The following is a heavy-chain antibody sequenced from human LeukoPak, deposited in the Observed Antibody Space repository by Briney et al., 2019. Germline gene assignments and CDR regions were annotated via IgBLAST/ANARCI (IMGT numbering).Heavy chain of an antibody. D-gene: IGHD4-17*01. V-gene: IGHV4-34*01. CDR1: GFTFSNAW. CDR2: INHSGST. Sequence: GSLRLSCAASGFTFSNAWMSWVRQPPGKGLEWIGEINHSGSTNYNPSFKSRVTISIDTSKNQFSLKLSSVTAADTAVYYCARGDGDQRRAFDIWGQGTVVTVSS. J-gene: IGHJ3*02. CDR3: ARGDGDQRRAFDI.